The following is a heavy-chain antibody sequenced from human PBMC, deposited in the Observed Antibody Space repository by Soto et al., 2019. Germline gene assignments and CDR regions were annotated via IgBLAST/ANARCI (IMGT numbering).Heavy chain of an antibody. D-gene: IGHD1-1*01. CDR1: GGSLSGVSLSSGGYY. Sequence: SETLSLTCSVSGGSLSGVSLSSGGYYWSWIRQLPGKGLQFIGYIYYSGNTYYNPSLKSRLSISVDTSKNQFSLRLVSVTAADTAVYYCARAAGGLGTRTRNTWFGPWGRGSLVTVSS. CDR2: IYYSGNT. J-gene: IGHJ5*02. V-gene: IGHV4-31*03. CDR3: ARAAGGLGTRTRNTWFGP.